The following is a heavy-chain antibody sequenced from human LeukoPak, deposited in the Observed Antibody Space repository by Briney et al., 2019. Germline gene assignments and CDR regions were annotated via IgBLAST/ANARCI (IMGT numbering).Heavy chain of an antibody. J-gene: IGHJ4*02. CDR1: GGSISSYY. CDR3: AGETRSGSYGQFDY. CDR2: IYYSGST. V-gene: IGHV4-59*01. Sequence: SETPSLTCTVSGGSISSYYWSWIRQPPGKGLEWIGYIYYSGSTNYNPSLKSRVTISVDTSKNQFSLKLSSVTAADRAVYYCAGETRSGSYGQFDYWGQGTLVTVSS. D-gene: IGHD1-26*01.